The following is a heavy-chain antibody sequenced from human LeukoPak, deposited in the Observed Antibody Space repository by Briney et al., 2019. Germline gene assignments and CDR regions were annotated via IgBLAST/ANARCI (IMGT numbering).Heavy chain of an antibody. CDR1: GYTFTSYA. CDR2: INAGNGNT. CDR3: ARDHYYGSGTLYGMDV. Sequence: ASVKVSCKASGYTFTSYAMHWVRQAPGQRLEWMGWINAGNGNTKYSQKFQGRVTITRDTSASTAYMVLSSLRSEDTAVYYCARDHYYGSGTLYGMDVWGKGTTVTVSS. V-gene: IGHV1-3*01. D-gene: IGHD3-10*01. J-gene: IGHJ6*04.